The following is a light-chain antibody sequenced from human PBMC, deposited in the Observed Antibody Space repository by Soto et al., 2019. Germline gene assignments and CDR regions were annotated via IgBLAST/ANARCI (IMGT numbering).Light chain of an antibody. Sequence: DVVMTQSPLSLPVTLGQPASISCGSSQSLIHSDGSTYLSWFHQRPGQSPRRLIYEVSDRDSGVLDRFSGSGSGSDFPLKISRVEAEDVGVYYCMQGTNWPWTFCQGTEVEIK. CDR1: QSLIHSDGSTY. J-gene: IGKJ1*01. V-gene: IGKV2-30*02. CDR2: EVS. CDR3: MQGTNWPWT.